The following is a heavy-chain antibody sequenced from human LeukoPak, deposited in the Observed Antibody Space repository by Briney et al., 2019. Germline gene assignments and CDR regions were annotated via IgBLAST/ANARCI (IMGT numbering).Heavy chain of an antibody. CDR1: GFTFSSYA. V-gene: IGHV3-30*04. J-gene: IGHJ4*02. CDR3: ASRKTSSSWLHLDY. D-gene: IGHD6-13*01. CDR2: ISYDRSNK. Sequence: GGSLRLSCAASGFTFSSYAMHWVRQAPGKGLEWVAVISYDRSNKYYADSVKGRFTISRDNSKNTLYLQMNSLRAEDTAVYYCASRKTSSSWLHLDYWGQGTLVTVSS.